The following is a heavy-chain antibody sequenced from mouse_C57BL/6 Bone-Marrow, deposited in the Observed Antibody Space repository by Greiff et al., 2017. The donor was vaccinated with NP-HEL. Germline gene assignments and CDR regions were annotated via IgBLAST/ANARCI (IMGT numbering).Heavy chain of an antibody. Sequence: QVQLKESGPGLVAPSQSLSITCTVSGFSLTSYGVHWVRQPPGKGLEWLVVIWSDGSTTYNSALKSRLSISKDNSKSQVFLKMNSLQTDDTAMYYLSHYYGSSSYAMDYWGQGTSVTVSS. D-gene: IGHD1-1*01. CDR2: IWSDGST. CDR3: SHYYGSSSYAMDY. V-gene: IGHV2-6*03. CDR1: GFSLTSYG. J-gene: IGHJ4*01.